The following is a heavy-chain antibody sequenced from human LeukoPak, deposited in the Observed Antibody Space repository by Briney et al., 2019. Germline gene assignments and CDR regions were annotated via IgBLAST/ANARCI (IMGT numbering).Heavy chain of an antibody. V-gene: IGHV4-39*02. CDR2: IYYSGST. CDR1: GGSISSSSYY. J-gene: IGHJ4*02. CDR3: ARGRVTATSVTSY. D-gene: IGHD2-15*01. Sequence: KSSETLSLTCTVSGGSISSSSYYWGWIRQPPGKGLEWIGSIYYSGSTYYNQSLKSRVTISIDTSMNHFSLRLSSVTAADTAVYYCARGRVTATSVTSYWGQGTLVTVSS.